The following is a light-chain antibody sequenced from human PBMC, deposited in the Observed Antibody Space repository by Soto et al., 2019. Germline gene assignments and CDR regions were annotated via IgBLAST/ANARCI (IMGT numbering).Light chain of an antibody. J-gene: IGKJ5*01. CDR2: DAS. V-gene: IGKV3-11*01. CDR3: QQTYTTPEIT. CDR1: QSVSTY. Sequence: DIVLTQSPATLSLSPGERATLSCWASQSVSTYLAWYQQKPGQAPRLLIYDASNRATGIPARFSGSGSGTDFTLTISSLQPEDFATYYCQQTYTTPEITFGQGTRLENK.